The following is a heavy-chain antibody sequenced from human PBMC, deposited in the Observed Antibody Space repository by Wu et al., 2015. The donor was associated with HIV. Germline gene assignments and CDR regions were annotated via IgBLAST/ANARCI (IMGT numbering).Heavy chain of an antibody. CDR3: AREPYYYGSGSYEGYYFDY. CDR1: GGTFSSYA. J-gene: IGHJ4*03. CDR2: IIPIFGTA. D-gene: IGHD3-10*01. Sequence: QVQLVQSGAEVKKPGSSVKVSCKASGGTFSSYAISWVRQAPGQGLEWMGRIIPIFGTANYAQKFQGRVTITADESTSTAYMELSSLRSEDTAVYYCAREPYYYGSGSYEGYYFDYWGRGNGWSPSPQ. V-gene: IGHV1-69*13.